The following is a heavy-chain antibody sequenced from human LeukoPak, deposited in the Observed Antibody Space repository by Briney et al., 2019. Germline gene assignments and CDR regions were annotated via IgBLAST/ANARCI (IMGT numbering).Heavy chain of an antibody. J-gene: IGHJ4*02. V-gene: IGHV1-18*01. D-gene: IGHD5-12*01. Sequence: ASVKVSCKASGYTFTSYGISWVRQATGQGLEWMGRISAYNGNTNYAQKLQGRVTMTTDTSTSTAYMELRSLRSDDTAVYYCARNTRKYSGYDYAYWGQGTLVTVSS. CDR1: GYTFTSYG. CDR2: ISAYNGNT. CDR3: ARNTRKYSGYDYAY.